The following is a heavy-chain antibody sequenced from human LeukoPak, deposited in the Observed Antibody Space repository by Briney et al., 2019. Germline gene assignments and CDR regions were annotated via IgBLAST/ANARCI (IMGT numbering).Heavy chain of an antibody. CDR3: ARGTFALIEVVDY. Sequence: PGGSLRLSCAASGFTFSAYYMRWIRQAPGKGLELGSFISSSGSPIYYAESVKGRFTISRDNAKNSLYLQMNSLRAEDAAVYYCARGTFALIEVVDYWGQGTVVTVSS. J-gene: IGHJ4*02. CDR2: ISSSGSPI. V-gene: IGHV3-11*04. D-gene: IGHD2-8*01. CDR1: GFTFSAYY.